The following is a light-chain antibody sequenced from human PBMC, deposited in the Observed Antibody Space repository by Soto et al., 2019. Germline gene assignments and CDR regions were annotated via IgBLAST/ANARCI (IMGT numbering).Light chain of an antibody. J-gene: IGKJ1*01. CDR2: DVF. CDR3: HQFGSTLWT. CDR1: QSVSSD. Sequence: EIVMTQSPATLSVSPGERVILSCRASQSVSSDLAWYQQKPGQAPRLLVYDVFTRATGIPARFSGSGSGTEFTLTISSLQSEDFAVYYCHQFGSTLWTFGQGTKVDIK. V-gene: IGKV3-15*01.